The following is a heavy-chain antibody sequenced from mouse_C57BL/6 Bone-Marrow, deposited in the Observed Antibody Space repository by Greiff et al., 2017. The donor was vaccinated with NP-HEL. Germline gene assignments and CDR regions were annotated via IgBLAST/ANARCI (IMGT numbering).Heavy chain of an antibody. D-gene: IGHD1-1*01. V-gene: IGHV1-19*01. CDR1: GYTFTDYY. CDR2: INPYNGGT. Sequence: EVQLQQSGPVLVKPGASVKMSCKASGYTFTDYYMNWVKQSHGKSLEWIGVINPYNGGTSYNQKFKGKATLTVDKSSSTAYMELNSLTSEDSAVYYCARRPNYYGSFYYFDYWGQGTTLTVSS. CDR3: ARRPNYYGSFYYFDY. J-gene: IGHJ2*01.